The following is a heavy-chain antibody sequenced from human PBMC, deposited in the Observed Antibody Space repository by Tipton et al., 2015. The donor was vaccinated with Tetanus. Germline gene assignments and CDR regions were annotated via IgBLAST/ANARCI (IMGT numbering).Heavy chain of an antibody. V-gene: IGHV3-23*01. D-gene: IGHD1-26*01. CDR1: GFTFSSYA. Sequence: SLRLSCAASGFTFSSYATSWVRQAPGKGLEWVSTISGSGGSTYDAASVKGRFTISRDKAKNTVDLQMNSLRAEDTAVYYCARDSGGWAYCYYGLDVWGQGTTVSVSS. CDR2: ISGSGGST. J-gene: IGHJ6*02. CDR3: ARDSGGWAYCYYGLDV.